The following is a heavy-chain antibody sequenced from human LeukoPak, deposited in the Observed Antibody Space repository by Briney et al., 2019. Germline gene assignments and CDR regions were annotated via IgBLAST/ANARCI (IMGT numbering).Heavy chain of an antibody. CDR1: GFTFSSYA. CDR3: ARDAVYSSSWQYY. Sequence: GGSLRLSCAASGFTFSSYAMNWVRQAPGKGLEWVAVIWYDGSNKYYADSVKGRFTISRDNSKNTLYLQMNSLRAEDTAVYYCARDAVYSSSWQYYWGQGTLVTVSS. D-gene: IGHD6-13*01. CDR2: IWYDGSNK. V-gene: IGHV3-33*08. J-gene: IGHJ4*02.